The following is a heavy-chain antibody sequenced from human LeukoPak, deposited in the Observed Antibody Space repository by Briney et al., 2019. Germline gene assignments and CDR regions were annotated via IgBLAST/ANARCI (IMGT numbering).Heavy chain of an antibody. Sequence: GGSLRLSCAASGFTFTTYSMTWVRQAPGKGLQWVSAITGSGGSTYYADSVKGRFTISRDNSKNTLYLQMNSLRAEDTAVYYCAKYRMATTPYFDYWGQGTLVTVPS. CDR1: GFTFTTYS. D-gene: IGHD2-15*01. CDR3: AKYRMATTPYFDY. V-gene: IGHV3-23*01. J-gene: IGHJ4*02. CDR2: ITGSGGST.